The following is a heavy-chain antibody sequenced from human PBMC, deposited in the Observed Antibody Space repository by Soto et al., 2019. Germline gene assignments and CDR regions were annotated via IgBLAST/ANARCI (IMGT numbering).Heavy chain of an antibody. CDR1: GFTFSNFW. CDR2: INSDGSST. V-gene: IGHV3-74*01. Sequence: EVQLVESGGGLVQPGGSLRLSCAASGFTFSNFWMYWVRQTPGKGLVWVSRINSDGSSTSYADSVEGRFSISRDNARNKLYLQMNSLRVEDTAVYYCARGAPPHYMDVWGKGTTVTVSS. CDR3: ARGAPPHYMDV. J-gene: IGHJ6*03.